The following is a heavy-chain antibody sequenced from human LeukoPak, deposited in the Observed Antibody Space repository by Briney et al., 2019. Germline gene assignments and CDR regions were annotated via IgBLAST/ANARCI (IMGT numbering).Heavy chain of an antibody. CDR1: GGSISSYY. J-gene: IGHJ5*02. CDR2: IYYSGST. CDR3: ARAPNCSGGSCYSWFDP. V-gene: IGHV4-59*01. Sequence: SETLSLICTVSGGSISSYYWSWIRQPPGKGLEWIGYIYYSGSTNYNPSLKSRVTISVDTSKDQFSLKLSSVTAADTAVYYCARAPNCSGGSCYSWFDPWGQGTLVTVSS. D-gene: IGHD2-15*01.